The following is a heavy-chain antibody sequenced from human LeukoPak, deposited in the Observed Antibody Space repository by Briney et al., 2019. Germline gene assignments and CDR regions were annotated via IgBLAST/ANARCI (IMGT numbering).Heavy chain of an antibody. D-gene: IGHD4-23*01. J-gene: IGHJ4*02. CDR3: TRTVNSASDF. V-gene: IGHV3-7*03. Sequence: SGGSLRLSCAASGFTFSSYAMSWVRQAPGKGLEWVATINQNGGVKYYVDSVKGRFTISRDNAKTSLFLQMNSLRIDDTAMYYCTRTVNSASDFRGQGTLVTVSS. CDR1: GFTFSSYA. CDR2: INQNGGVK.